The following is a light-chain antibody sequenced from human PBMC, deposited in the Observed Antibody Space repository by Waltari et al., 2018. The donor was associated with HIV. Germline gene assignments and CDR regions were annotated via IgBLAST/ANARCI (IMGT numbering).Light chain of an antibody. CDR2: DVS. Sequence: QSALPQPRSVSGSPGQSVTISCTGTSSAVAGYHYVSWDQHHPGKDPKVMIYDVSKRPSGVPDRFSGSKSGNTASLTISGLQAEDEADYYCCSYAGSYTWVFGGGTKMTVL. V-gene: IGLV2-11*01. CDR1: SSAVAGYHY. J-gene: IGLJ3*02. CDR3: CSYAGSYTWV.